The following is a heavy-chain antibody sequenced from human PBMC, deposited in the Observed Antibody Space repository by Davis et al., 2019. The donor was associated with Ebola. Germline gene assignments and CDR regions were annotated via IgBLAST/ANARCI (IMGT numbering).Heavy chain of an antibody. CDR2: ISAYNGNT. CDR3: ARDRPAAIRSVNWFDP. J-gene: IGHJ5*02. Sequence: ASVKVSCKASSYTFTSYGISRVRQAPGQGLEWMGWISAYNGNTNYAQKFQGRVTMTRDTSISTAYMELSRLRSDDTAVYYCARDRPAAIRSVNWFDPWGQGTLVTVSS. V-gene: IGHV1-18*01. D-gene: IGHD2-2*02. CDR1: SYTFTSYG.